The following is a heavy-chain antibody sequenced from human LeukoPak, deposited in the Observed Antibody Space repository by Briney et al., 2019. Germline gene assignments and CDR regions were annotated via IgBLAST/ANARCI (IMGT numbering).Heavy chain of an antibody. CDR2: ISGDGGST. J-gene: IGHJ4*02. Sequence: GGSLRLSCAASGFIFDDYAMHWVRQAPGKGLEWVSLISGDGGSTFADSVRGRFTISRDNSKNSLSLQMNSLTTEDTALYYCAKEEYSHTTNYFDSWGQGILVTVSS. D-gene: IGHD2-8*01. CDR1: GFIFDDYA. CDR3: AKEEYSHTTNYFDS. V-gene: IGHV3-43*02.